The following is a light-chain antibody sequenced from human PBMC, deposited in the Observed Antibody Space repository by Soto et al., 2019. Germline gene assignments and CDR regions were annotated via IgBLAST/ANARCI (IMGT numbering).Light chain of an antibody. CDR3: ATWDDSLKGFV. CDR2: SND. Sequence: QSVLTQPPSASGTPGQRVIISCSGSKSNIGDNPVNWFQQFPGTAPKLLIFSNDERPSGVPERFSGSKSGASASLAISGLQSDDEADYSCATWDDSLKGFVFGTGTKVTVL. CDR1: KSNIGDNP. V-gene: IGLV1-44*01. J-gene: IGLJ1*01.